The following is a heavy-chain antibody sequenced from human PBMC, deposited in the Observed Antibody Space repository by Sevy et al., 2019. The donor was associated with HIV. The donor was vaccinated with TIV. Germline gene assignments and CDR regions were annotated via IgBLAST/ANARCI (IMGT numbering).Heavy chain of an antibody. J-gene: IGHJ5*02. Sequence: ASVKVSCKASGYRFNTYDINWVRQAPGQGLEWMGWMNPNSGNTGYSQKFWGRLTMTADTSITTAFMELSSLTSEDTAIYFWGRGRAQWLDFDPWGQGTLVTVSS. CDR2: MNPNSGNT. CDR3: GRGRAQWLDFDP. V-gene: IGHV1-8*02. CDR1: GYRFNTYD. D-gene: IGHD6-19*01.